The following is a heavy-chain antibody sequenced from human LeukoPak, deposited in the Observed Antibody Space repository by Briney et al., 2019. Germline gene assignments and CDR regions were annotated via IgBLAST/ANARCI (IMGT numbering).Heavy chain of an antibody. CDR3: ARDLRHPYYDFWSGYPGAFDY. Sequence: GGSLRLSCAASGFTFSSYSMNWVRQAPGKGLEWVSYISSSSSTIYYADSVKGRFTISRDNAKNSLYLQMNSLRAEDTAVYYCARDLRHPYYDFWSGYPGAFDYWGQGTLVTVSS. V-gene: IGHV3-48*01. D-gene: IGHD3-3*01. J-gene: IGHJ4*02. CDR2: ISSSSSTI. CDR1: GFTFSSYS.